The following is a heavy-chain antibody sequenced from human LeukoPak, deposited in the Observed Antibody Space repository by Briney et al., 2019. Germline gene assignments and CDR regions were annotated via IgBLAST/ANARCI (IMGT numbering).Heavy chain of an antibody. CDR1: GFSFSIHG. CDR2: ILHDGSNK. Sequence: GGSLTLSCAASGFSFSIHGMGWVRRAPGKGLEWVAVILHDGSNKYYADSVKGRFTISRDNSKNTLYLQMDSLRPEDTAVYYCANAWGRLVVASFDYWGQGSLVTVSS. V-gene: IGHV3-30*18. D-gene: IGHD2-15*01. J-gene: IGHJ4*02. CDR3: ANAWGRLVVASFDY.